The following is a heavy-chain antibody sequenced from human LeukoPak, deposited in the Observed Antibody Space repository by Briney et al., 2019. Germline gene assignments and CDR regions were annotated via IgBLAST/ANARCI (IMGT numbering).Heavy chain of an antibody. V-gene: IGHV1-46*02. CDR3: ARGYGDTAMPYYFDY. D-gene: IGHD5-18*01. CDR2: INPSGGST. J-gene: IGHJ4*02. Sequence: ASVKVSCKVSGYTLNELSMHWVRQAPGQGLEWMGIINPSGGSTSYAQKFQGRVTMTRDMSTTTVYMELSSLRSEDTAVYYCARGYGDTAMPYYFDYWGQGTLVTVSS. CDR1: GYTLNELS.